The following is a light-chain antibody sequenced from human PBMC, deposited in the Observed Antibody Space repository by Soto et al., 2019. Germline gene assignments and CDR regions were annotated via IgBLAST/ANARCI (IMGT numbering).Light chain of an antibody. CDR2: GTS. J-gene: IGKJ3*01. Sequence: EIVLTQSPGTLSLSPGERATLSCRASQSVSSSYFAWFQQKPGQAPRLLIYGTSSRATGIPDRFSGSGSGTDFTLTISRLEPEDFAVYYCQQYGGSPLFSFGPGTKVDIQ. V-gene: IGKV3-20*01. CDR1: QSVSSSY. CDR3: QQYGGSPLFS.